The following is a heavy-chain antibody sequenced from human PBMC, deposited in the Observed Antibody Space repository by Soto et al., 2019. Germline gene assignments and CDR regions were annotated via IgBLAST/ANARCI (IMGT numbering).Heavy chain of an antibody. CDR3: AHPRGYGVFDAYDI. J-gene: IGHJ3*02. V-gene: IGHV3-23*01. CDR2: ISASGDST. CDR1: GFTFSTYA. D-gene: IGHD4-17*01. Sequence: EVQLLESGGGLVQPGGSLRLSCAASGFTFSTYAMSWVRQAPGKGLEWVSAISASGDSTYSADSAKGRFTISRDNSMNALYLQMRSLRIEDTAVYYCAHPRGYGVFDAYDIWGQGTMVTVSS.